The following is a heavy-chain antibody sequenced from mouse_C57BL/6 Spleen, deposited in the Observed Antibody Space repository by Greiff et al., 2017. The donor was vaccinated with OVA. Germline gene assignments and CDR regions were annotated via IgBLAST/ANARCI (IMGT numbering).Heavy chain of an antibody. V-gene: IGHV1-59*01. CDR1: GYTFTSYW. CDR3: ARSNGSSYNWYFDV. Sequence: QVQLQQPGAELVRPGTSVKLSCKASGYTFTSYWMHCVKQRPGQGLEWIGVIDPSDSYTNYNQKFKGKATLTVDTSSSTAYMQLSSLTSEDSAVYYCARSNGSSYNWYFDVWGTGTTVTVSS. D-gene: IGHD1-1*01. J-gene: IGHJ1*03. CDR2: IDPSDSYT.